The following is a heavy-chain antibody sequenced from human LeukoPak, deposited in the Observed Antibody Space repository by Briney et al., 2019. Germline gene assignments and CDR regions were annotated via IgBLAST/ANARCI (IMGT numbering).Heavy chain of an antibody. CDR2: IYTSGST. D-gene: IGHD5-24*01. J-gene: IGHJ5*02. CDR3: AGLGSREMATYNWFDP. V-gene: IGHV4-4*09. Sequence: SETLSLTCTVSGGSISSYYWSWIRQPPGKGLEWIGYIYTSGSTNYNPSLKSRVTISVDTSKNQFSLKLSSVTAADTAVYYCAGLGSREMATYNWFDPWGQGTLVTVSS. CDR1: GGSISSYY.